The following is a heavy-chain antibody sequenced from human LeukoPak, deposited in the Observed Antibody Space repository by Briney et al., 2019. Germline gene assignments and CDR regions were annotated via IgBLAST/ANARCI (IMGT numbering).Heavy chain of an antibody. CDR1: GGSISSSSYY. D-gene: IGHD2-2*01. CDR3: AGHRYCSSTSCLDS. Sequence: PSETLSLTCTVSGGSISSSSYYWGWIRQPPGKGLEWIGSIYYSGSTYYNPSLKSRVTISVDTSKNQFSLKLSSVTAADTAVYYCAGHRYCSSTSCLDSWGQGTLVTVAS. J-gene: IGHJ5*01. CDR2: IYYSGST. V-gene: IGHV4-39*01.